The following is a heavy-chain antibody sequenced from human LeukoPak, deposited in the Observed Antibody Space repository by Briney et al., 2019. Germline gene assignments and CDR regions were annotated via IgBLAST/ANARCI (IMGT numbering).Heavy chain of an antibody. CDR2: IHSSGNT. J-gene: IGHJ4*02. Sequence: NPSETLSLTCTVSGGSISGYYWSWIRQPPGKALEWIGYIHSSGNTVYNPSLKSRVTIAVDTSKNQFSLKLSSVTAVDTAIYYCVRHGGSYFIYWGQGTLVTVSS. D-gene: IGHD1-26*01. V-gene: IGHV4-59*08. CDR3: VRHGGSYFIY. CDR1: GGSISGYY.